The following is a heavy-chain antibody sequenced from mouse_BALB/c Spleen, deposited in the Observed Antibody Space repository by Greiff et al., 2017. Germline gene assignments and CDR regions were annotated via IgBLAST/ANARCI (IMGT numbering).Heavy chain of an antibody. CDR2: IYPGNVNT. V-gene: IGHV1S56*01. Sequence: QVHVKQSGPELVKPGASVRISCKASGYTFTSYYIHRVKQRPGQGLEWIGWIYPGNVNTKYNEKFKGKATLTADKSSSTAYMQLSSLTSEDSAVYFCARDYRYDGTWFAYWGQGTLVTVSA. CDR3: ARDYRYDGTWFAY. D-gene: IGHD2-14*01. CDR1: GYTFTSYY. J-gene: IGHJ3*01.